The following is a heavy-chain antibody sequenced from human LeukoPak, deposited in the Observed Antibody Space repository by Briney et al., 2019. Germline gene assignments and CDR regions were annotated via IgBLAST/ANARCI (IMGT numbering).Heavy chain of an antibody. V-gene: IGHV4-59*01. CDR1: GGSIGSYY. D-gene: IGHD6-13*01. CDR3: ARSSSSTLWWFDP. J-gene: IGHJ5*02. CDR2: IYYSGTT. Sequence: SETLSLTCTVSGGSIGSYYWSWIRQPPGKGLEWTGYIYYSGTTNYNPSLKSRVTISLDTSKSQFSLKLSSVTALDTAVYFCARSSSSTLWWFDPWGQGILVTVSS.